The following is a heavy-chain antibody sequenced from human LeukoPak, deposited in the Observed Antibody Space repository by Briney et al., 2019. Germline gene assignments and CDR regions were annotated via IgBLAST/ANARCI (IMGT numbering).Heavy chain of an antibody. CDR1: GGSISSYY. D-gene: IGHD4-17*01. V-gene: IGHV4-59*01. J-gene: IGHJ5*02. CDR2: IYYSGST. CDR3: ARAGNDYGDYGWFDP. Sequence: SETLSLTCTVSGGSISSYYWSWIRQPPGKGLEWIGYIYYSGSTNYNPSLKSRVTISVDTSKNQFSLKLSSVTAADTAVYYCARAGNDYGDYGWFDPWGQGTLVTVSS.